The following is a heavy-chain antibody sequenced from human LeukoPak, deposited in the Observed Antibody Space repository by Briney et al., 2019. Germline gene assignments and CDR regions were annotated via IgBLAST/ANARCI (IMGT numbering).Heavy chain of an antibody. CDR3: AREAYYYYDSSGYSNFDY. J-gene: IGHJ4*02. D-gene: IGHD3-22*01. V-gene: IGHV3-21*06. CDR1: GFTFSSYS. CDR2: ISASSGSI. Sequence: GGSLRLSCEASGFTFSSYSMNWVRQAPGKGLEGVSFISASSGSINYADSVKGRFTISRDNAKNSVYLQMNSLRAEDTAVYYGAREAYYYYDSSGYSNFDYWGQGTLVTVSS.